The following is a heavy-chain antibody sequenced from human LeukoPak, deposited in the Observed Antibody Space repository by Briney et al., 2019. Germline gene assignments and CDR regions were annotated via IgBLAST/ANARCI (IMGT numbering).Heavy chain of an antibody. V-gene: IGHV1-69*13. CDR3: ARERKDGSGSYYNSLRRRYYFDY. CDR1: GGTFSSYA. D-gene: IGHD3-10*01. J-gene: IGHJ4*02. Sequence: SVKVSCKASGGTFSSYAISWVRQAPGQWLEWMGGIIPIFGTASYAQKFQGRVTITADESTSTAYMELSSLRSEDTAVYYCARERKDGSGSYYNSLRRRYYFDYWGQGTLVTVSS. CDR2: IIPIFGTA.